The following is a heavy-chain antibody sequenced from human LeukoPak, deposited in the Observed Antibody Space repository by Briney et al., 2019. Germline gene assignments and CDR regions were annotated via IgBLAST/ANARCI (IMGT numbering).Heavy chain of an antibody. Sequence: GGSLRLSCAASGFTFSSYDMHWVRQATGKGLEWVAAIGTAGDTYYPGSVKGRFTISRENAKNSLYLQMNSLRAGDTAVYYCARSGEGTRWEPYFDYWGQGTLVTVSS. D-gene: IGHD1-26*01. V-gene: IGHV3-13*01. CDR1: GFTFSSYD. CDR2: IGTAGDT. J-gene: IGHJ4*02. CDR3: ARSGEGTRWEPYFDY.